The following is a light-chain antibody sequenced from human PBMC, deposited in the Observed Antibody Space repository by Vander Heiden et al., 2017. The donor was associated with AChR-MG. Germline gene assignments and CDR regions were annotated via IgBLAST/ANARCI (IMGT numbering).Light chain of an antibody. CDR1: SSDVGIYMY. Sequence: QSALTQPASVSVSPGQSITISSPATSSDVGIYMYLSCYQQPPDNAPKLMIYDVSNRPSGVSNRFSGSKSGNTASLTISGLQAEDVADYFCRSYAPTSTLVFGGGTKLTVL. CDR2: DVS. CDR3: RSYAPTSTLV. V-gene: IGLV2-14*03. J-gene: IGLJ3*02.